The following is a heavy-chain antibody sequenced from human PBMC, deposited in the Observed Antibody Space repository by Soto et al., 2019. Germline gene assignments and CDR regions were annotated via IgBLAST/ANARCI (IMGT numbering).Heavy chain of an antibody. Sequence: EVQLVESGGGLVKPGESLRLSCAASGFTFSSYSMNWVRQAPGKGLEWVSSISSSSSYIYYADSVKGRFTISRDNAKNSLYLQMNSLRAEDTAVYYCARAQSGTAVAGTVAYWGQGTLVTVSS. CDR3: ARAQSGTAVAGTVAY. CDR1: GFTFSSYS. CDR2: ISSSSSYI. J-gene: IGHJ4*02. D-gene: IGHD6-19*01. V-gene: IGHV3-21*01.